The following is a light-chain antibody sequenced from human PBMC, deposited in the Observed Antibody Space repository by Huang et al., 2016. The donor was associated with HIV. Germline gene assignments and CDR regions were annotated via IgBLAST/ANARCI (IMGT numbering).Light chain of an antibody. Sequence: IQLTQSPSSLSASVGARVTITCRASQGISSYLAWYQQKPGKAPKLLIYAASTLESWVPSRFSGSGSGTDFTLTIRSLQPEDFATYYCQQLNNFPLTFGGGTKVEIK. CDR2: AAS. J-gene: IGKJ4*01. V-gene: IGKV1-9*01. CDR3: QQLNNFPLT. CDR1: QGISSY.